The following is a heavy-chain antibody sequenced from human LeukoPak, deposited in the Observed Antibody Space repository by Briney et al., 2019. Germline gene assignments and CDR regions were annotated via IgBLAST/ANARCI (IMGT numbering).Heavy chain of an antibody. Sequence: GGSLRLSCAASGFTFSSYEMSWVRQAPGKGLEWVSYMTSSGSNIYYADSVKGRFTISRDNTRNSLYLQMNSLRAEDTAVYYCARGAYSSSWYRRLGWFDPWGQGTLVTVSS. CDR1: GFTFSSYE. CDR3: ARGAYSSSWYRRLGWFDP. CDR2: MTSSGSNI. D-gene: IGHD6-13*01. J-gene: IGHJ5*02. V-gene: IGHV3-48*03.